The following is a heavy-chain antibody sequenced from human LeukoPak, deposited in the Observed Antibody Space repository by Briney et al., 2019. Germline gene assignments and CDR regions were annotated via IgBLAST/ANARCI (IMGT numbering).Heavy chain of an antibody. CDR2: ISYDGSNK. V-gene: IGHV3-30-3*02. CDR3: AKSDTMVRGVQTYYYYGMDV. CDR1: GFTFSSYA. D-gene: IGHD3-10*01. Sequence: GGSLRLSCAASGFTFSSYAMHWVRQAPGKGLEWVAVISYDGSNKYYADSVKGRFTISRDNSKNTLYLQMNSLRAEDTAVYYCAKSDTMVRGVQTYYYYGMDVWGQGTTVTVSS. J-gene: IGHJ6*02.